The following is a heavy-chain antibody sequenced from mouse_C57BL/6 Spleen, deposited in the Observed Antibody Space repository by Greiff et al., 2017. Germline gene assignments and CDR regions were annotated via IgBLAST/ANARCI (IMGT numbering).Heavy chain of an antibody. V-gene: IGHV1-15*01. CDR2: IDPETGGT. CDR1: GYTFTDYE. D-gene: IGHD1-1*01. CDR3: TRRGTTVETLFDY. Sequence: QVQLQQSGAELVRPGASVTLSCKASGYTFTDYEMHWVKQTPVHGLEWIGAIDPETGGTAYNQKFKGKAILTADKSSSTAYMELRSLTSEDSAVYYGTRRGTTVETLFDYWGQGTTLTVSS. J-gene: IGHJ2*01.